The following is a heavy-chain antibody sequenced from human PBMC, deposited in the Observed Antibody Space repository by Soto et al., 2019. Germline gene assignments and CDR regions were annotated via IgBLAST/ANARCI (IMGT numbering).Heavy chain of an antibody. V-gene: IGHV1-2*04. CDR1: GYTFTGYY. D-gene: IGHD2-15*01. CDR2: INPNSGGT. J-gene: IGHJ3*02. Sequence: PWSSVTVSRKASGYTFTGYYMHWVRQAPGQGLEWMGWINPNSGGTNYAQKFQGWVTMTRDTSISTAYMELSRLRSDDTAVYYCARVGLLSPTRDAFAISCTGTRGT. CDR3: ARVGLLSPTRDAFAI.